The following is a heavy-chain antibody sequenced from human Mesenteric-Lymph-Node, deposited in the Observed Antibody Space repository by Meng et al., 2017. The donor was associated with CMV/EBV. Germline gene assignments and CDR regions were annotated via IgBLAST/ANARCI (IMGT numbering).Heavy chain of an antibody. V-gene: IGHV1-2*02. Sequence: ASVKVSCKASGYAFSGYYMHWVRQAPGQGLEWMGRINPESGDTNYAQKLQGRVTMTTDTSTSTAYMELRSLRSDDTAVYYCARSSGSSLYYYYGMDVWGQGTTVTVSS. D-gene: IGHD1-26*01. CDR3: ARSSGSSLYYYYGMDV. CDR1: GYAFSGYY. J-gene: IGHJ6*02. CDR2: INPESGDT.